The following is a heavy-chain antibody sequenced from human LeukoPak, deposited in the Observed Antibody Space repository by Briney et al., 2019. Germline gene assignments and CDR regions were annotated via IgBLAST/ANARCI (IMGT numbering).Heavy chain of an antibody. D-gene: IGHD6-19*01. CDR1: GFTVSSDF. Sequence: PGGSLRLSCAASGFTVSSDFMGWVRQAPGKGLEWVTIIHSGGTTYYADSVKGRFTISRDNSKNTLYLQMNSLRAEDTAVYYCAKDVPYSSGWYLWGQGTLVPVSS. CDR3: AKDVPYSSGWYL. CDR2: IHSGGTT. J-gene: IGHJ5*02. V-gene: IGHV3-53*01.